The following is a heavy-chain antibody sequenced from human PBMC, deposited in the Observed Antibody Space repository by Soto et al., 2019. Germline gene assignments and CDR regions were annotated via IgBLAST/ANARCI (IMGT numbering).Heavy chain of an antibody. V-gene: IGHV3-23*01. CDR1: GLTFSSCA. Sequence: SGGSLRLSCVGSGLTFSSCAMSWVRQDPGKGPEWVASINGGGGITHYADSVKGRFSISKDNSKNTLYLQMNSLRAEDTALYYCATRFTIVVAPSVPFDYWGPGTLVTVSS. D-gene: IGHD2-15*01. CDR2: INGGGGIT. J-gene: IGHJ4*02. CDR3: ATRFTIVVAPSVPFDY.